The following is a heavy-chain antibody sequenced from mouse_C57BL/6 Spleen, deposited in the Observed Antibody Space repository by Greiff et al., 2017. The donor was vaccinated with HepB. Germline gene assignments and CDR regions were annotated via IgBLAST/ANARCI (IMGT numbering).Heavy chain of an antibody. V-gene: IGHV1-4*01. D-gene: IGHD2-13*01. CDR3: AEGKLTGPFDY. J-gene: IGHJ2*01. CDR2: INPSSGYT. Sequence: QVQLQQSGAELARPGASVKMSCKASGYTFTSYTMHWVKQRPGQGLEWIGYINPSSGYTKYNQKFKDKATLTADKSSSTAYMQLSSLTSEYSAVYYCAEGKLTGPFDYWGQGTTLTVSS. CDR1: GYTFTSYT.